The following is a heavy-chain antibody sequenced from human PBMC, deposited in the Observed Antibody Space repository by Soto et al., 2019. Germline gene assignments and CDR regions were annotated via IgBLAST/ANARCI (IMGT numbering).Heavy chain of an antibody. D-gene: IGHD3-10*01. V-gene: IGHV3-66*01. CDR2: IYSGGST. CDR1: GFTVSSNY. CDR3: ARAKALWVVPYDY. Sequence: EVQLVESGGGLVQPGGSLRLSCAASGFTVSSNYMSWVRQAPGKGLEWVSVIYSGGSTYYADSVKGRFTITRDNSKNTLHLKMNCAGAEVTAVYYFARAKALWVVPYDYWGQGTLFTFSS. J-gene: IGHJ4*02.